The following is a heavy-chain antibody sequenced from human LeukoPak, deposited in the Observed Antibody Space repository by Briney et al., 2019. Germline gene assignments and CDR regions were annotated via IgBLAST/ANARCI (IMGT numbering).Heavy chain of an antibody. CDR2: ISGSGDST. J-gene: IGHJ4*02. Sequence: GGSLRLSCAASGFTFSSYAMSWVRQAPGKGLEWVSGISGSGDSTYYADSVKGRFTLSRDNSKNTLYLQMNSLRAEDTAVYYCARRSGIAVAGAFDYWGQGTLVTVSS. V-gene: IGHV3-23*01. D-gene: IGHD6-19*01. CDR3: ARRSGIAVAGAFDY. CDR1: GFTFSSYA.